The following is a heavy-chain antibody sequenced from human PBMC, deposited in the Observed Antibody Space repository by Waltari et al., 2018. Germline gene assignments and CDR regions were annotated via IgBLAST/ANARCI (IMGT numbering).Heavy chain of an antibody. D-gene: IGHD5-18*01. Sequence: QVQLQESGPGLVKPSETLSLTCAVSGYSISSGYYWGWIRQPPGKGLEGIGSIYHSGSTYYNPSLKSRVTISVDTSKNQFSLKLSSVTAADTAVYYCARHEGWVFTAMVKYWGQGTLVTVSS. CDR2: IYHSGST. J-gene: IGHJ4*02. CDR1: GYSISSGYY. CDR3: ARHEGWVFTAMVKY. V-gene: IGHV4-38-2*01.